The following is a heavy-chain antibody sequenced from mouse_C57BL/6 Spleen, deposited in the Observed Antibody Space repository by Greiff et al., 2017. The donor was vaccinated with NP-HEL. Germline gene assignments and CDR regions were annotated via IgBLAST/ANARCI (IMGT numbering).Heavy chain of an antibody. CDR3: ARETMVTTYAMDY. D-gene: IGHD2-2*01. V-gene: IGHV5-4*01. J-gene: IGHJ4*01. CDR2: ISDGGRYT. Sequence: EVQVVESGGGLVKPGGSLKLSCAASGFTFSSYAMSWVRQTPEKRLEWVATISDGGRYTYYPDNVKGRFTISRDNAKNNLYLQMSHLKSEDTAMYYCARETMVTTYAMDYWGQGTSVTVSS. CDR1: GFTFSSYA.